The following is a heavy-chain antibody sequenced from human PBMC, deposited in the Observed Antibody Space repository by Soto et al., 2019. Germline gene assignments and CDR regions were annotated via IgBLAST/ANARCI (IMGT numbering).Heavy chain of an antibody. V-gene: IGHV1-46*03. J-gene: IGHJ3*02. CDR2: INPSGGST. Sequence: APGQGLEWMGIINPSGGSTSYAQKFQGRVTMTRDTSTSTVYMELSSLSSEDTAVYYCARAGITGTLAALDIWGPGTMVTV. CDR3: ARAGITGTLAALDI. D-gene: IGHD1-20*01.